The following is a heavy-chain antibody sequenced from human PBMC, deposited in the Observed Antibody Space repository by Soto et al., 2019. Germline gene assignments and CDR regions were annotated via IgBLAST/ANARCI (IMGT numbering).Heavy chain of an antibody. CDR1: GVSSSSYW. CDR2: INQDGSDQ. J-gene: IGHJ4*02. V-gene: IGHV3-7*01. D-gene: IGHD2-15*01. CDR3: ARGYCSGGSCYGAGFDY. Sequence: GGSLRLSCAASGVSSSSYWMSWVRPPPGRGLEWVANINQDGSDQYYVDSMKGRFTISRDNAKNSLYLQMNSLRAEDTAVYYCARGYCSGGSCYGAGFDYWGPGTLVPVS.